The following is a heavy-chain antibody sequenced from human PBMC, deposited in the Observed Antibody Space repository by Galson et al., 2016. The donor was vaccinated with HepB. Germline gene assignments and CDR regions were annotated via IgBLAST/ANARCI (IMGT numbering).Heavy chain of an antibody. Sequence: SVKVSCKASGYTFTSFGISWVRQAPGQGLEWMGWISGYNGKTDFARKYQGRVTVTTDTSTRTAYMELRSLTSDDTAVYYCARDNWVEWVVAALDAFDIWGQGTMVTVSS. V-gene: IGHV1-18*01. J-gene: IGHJ3*02. CDR1: GYTFTSFG. D-gene: IGHD2-15*01. CDR3: ARDNWVEWVVAALDAFDI. CDR2: ISGYNGKT.